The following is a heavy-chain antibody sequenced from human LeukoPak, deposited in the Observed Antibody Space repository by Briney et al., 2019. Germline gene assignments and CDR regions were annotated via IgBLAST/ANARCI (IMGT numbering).Heavy chain of an antibody. CDR3: ARAVYILTGYFDY. J-gene: IGHJ4*02. CDR2: ISSSGSTI. Sequence: GGSLRLSCAASGFTFSSYEMNWVRQAPGKGLEGVSYISSSGSTIYYADSVKGRFTISRDNAKNSLYLQMNSLRAEDTAVYYCARAVYILTGYFDYWGQGTLVTVFS. D-gene: IGHD3-9*01. V-gene: IGHV3-48*03. CDR1: GFTFSSYE.